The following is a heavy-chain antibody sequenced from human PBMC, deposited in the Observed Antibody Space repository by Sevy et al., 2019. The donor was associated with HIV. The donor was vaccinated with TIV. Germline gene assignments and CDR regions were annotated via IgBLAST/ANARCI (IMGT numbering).Heavy chain of an antibody. J-gene: IGHJ4*02. D-gene: IGHD2-21*02. CDR3: SRVYPCGGACYYFDY. CDR1: GGTFRSYI. V-gene: IGHV1-69*13. Sequence: ASVKVSCRTFGGTFRSYIIAWMRQAPGQGLEWMGGIITSAGKVTYAQKFRGRVTITADDSTSTTYMEMSSLRSEDTAIYYCSRVYPCGGACYYFDYWGQGTLVTVSS. CDR2: IITSAGKV.